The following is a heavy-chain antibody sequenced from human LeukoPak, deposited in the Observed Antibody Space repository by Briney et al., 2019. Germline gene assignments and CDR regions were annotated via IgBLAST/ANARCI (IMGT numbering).Heavy chain of an antibody. V-gene: IGHV4-61*01. Sequence: PSETLSLTCTVSGGSVSSGSYYWSWIRQPPGKGLEWIGYVHYSGSTNYNPSLRSRVALSVDTSKNQFSLKLNSVTAADTAVYYCARGGGEQPGGFQSIIDNYGMDVWGQGTTVTVSS. CDR1: GGSVSSGSYY. CDR2: VHYSGST. CDR3: ARGGGEQPGGFQSIIDNYGMDV. J-gene: IGHJ6*02. D-gene: IGHD3-16*01.